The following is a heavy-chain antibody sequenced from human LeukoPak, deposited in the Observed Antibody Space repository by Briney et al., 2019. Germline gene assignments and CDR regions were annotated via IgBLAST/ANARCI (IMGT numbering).Heavy chain of an antibody. V-gene: IGHV1-8*01. J-gene: IGHJ4*02. Sequence: ASVKVSFKASGYTFTIYDINWVRQATGQGREWMGWMNPNSGNTGYAQKFQGRVTMTSNTSISTVYMELSSLRSEDTAVYYCAKDDFGVVADYWGQGTLVTVSS. CDR3: AKDDFGVVADY. D-gene: IGHD3-3*01. CDR1: GYTFTIYD. CDR2: MNPNSGNT.